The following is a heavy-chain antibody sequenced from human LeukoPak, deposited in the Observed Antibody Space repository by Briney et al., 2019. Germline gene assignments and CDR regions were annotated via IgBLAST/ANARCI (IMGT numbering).Heavy chain of an antibody. D-gene: IGHD3-10*02. CDR2: IYHSGST. Sequence: SETLSLTCTVSGGSISSGGYYWSWIRQPPGKGLEWIGYIYHSGSTYDNPALKSRVTISVDRSKNQFSLKLSSVTAADTAVYYCARDMSLDYWGQGTLVTVSP. CDR3: ARDMSLDY. J-gene: IGHJ4*02. CDR1: GGSISSGGYY. V-gene: IGHV4-30-2*01.